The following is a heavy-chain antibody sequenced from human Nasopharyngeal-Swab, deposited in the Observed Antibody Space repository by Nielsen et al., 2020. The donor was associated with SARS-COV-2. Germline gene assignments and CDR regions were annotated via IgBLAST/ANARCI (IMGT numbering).Heavy chain of an antibody. CDR3: ARGLTGYYPYFYSCYMDV. Sequence: SETLSLTCTVSGGSISSYDWSWIRKPPGKGLEWIGYSYYSGSTNYNPSLKSRVTISVDTSKNQFSLKLSSVTAADTAVYYCARGLTGYYPYFYSCYMDVWGKGTTVTVSS. V-gene: IGHV4-59*01. D-gene: IGHD3-9*01. CDR2: SYYSGST. J-gene: IGHJ6*03. CDR1: GGSISSYD.